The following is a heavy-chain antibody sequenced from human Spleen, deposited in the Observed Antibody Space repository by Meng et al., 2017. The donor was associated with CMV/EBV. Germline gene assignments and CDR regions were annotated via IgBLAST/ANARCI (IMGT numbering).Heavy chain of an antibody. CDR2: IYCSRST. CDR3: ARLYSGYDYYFDY. J-gene: IGHJ4*02. CDR1: GGSISSGGYY. V-gene: IGHV4-31*02. Sequence: TVSGGSISSGGYYWSWIRQHPGKGLEWIGYIYCSRSTYYNPSLKSRVTISVDTSKNQFSLKLSSVTAADTAVYYCARLYSGYDYYFDYWGQGTLVTVSS. D-gene: IGHD5-12*01.